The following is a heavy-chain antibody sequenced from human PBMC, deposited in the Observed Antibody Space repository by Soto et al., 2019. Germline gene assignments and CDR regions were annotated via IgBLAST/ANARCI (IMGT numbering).Heavy chain of an antibody. V-gene: IGHV3-23*01. CDR3: ATRGTG. CDR1: GFTFSSYA. D-gene: IGHD1-1*01. Sequence: EVQLLESGGGLVQPGGSLRLSCAASGFTFSSYALSWVRQAPGKGPEGVSGIGGSVGSTYYADSVKGRFTISRDNSKSTLYLQMNSLRAEDTAVYYCATRGTGWGQGTLVTVPS. J-gene: IGHJ4*02. CDR2: IGGSVGST.